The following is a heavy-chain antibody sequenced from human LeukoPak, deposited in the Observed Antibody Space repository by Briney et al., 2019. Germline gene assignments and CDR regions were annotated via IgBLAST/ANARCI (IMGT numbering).Heavy chain of an antibody. J-gene: IGHJ6*02. CDR1: GFTFSSYG. V-gene: IGHV3-33*01. D-gene: IGHD3-3*01. CDR3: XXSNDFWSGYYYYGMDV. Sequence: GGSLRLSCAASGFTFSSYGMHWVRQAPGKGLEWVAVIWYDGSNKYYADSVKGRFTISRDNSKNTLYLQMNSLRTDDTAVYYXXXSNDFWSGYYYYGMDVWGQGTTVTVSS. CDR2: IWYDGSNK.